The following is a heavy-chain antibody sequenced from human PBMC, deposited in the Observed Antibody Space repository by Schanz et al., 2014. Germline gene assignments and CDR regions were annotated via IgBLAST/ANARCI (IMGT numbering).Heavy chain of an antibody. CDR1: VFTFSNYA. CDR2: ISGTTTYT. D-gene: IGHD6-13*01. J-gene: IGHJ4*01. V-gene: IGHV3-11*05. CDR3: AREQIMAAAGLVDY. Sequence: VQLLESGGGLVQPGGSLRLSCAASVFTFSNYAMSWVRQAPGKGLEWVSYISGTTTYTNYADSVKGRFTISRDNAKNSLYLQMNSLRAEDTAVYYCAREQIMAAAGLVDYWGHGTLVTDSS.